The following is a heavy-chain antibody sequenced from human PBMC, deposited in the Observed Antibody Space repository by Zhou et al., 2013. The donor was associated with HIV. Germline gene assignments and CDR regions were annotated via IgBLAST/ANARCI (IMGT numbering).Heavy chain of an antibody. J-gene: IGHJ4*02. CDR2: IHSGGST. CDR1: GDSMDSHY. Sequence: QVQLQESGPGPVKPSETLSLTCTVSGDSMDSHYWSWIRQPPRKRLEWIGYIHSGGSTNYNPSLRGRVSISVDTSKNQFSLKLNYVTATDTAVYFCARDDYYGSGPYAYWGQGLLVTVSS. CDR3: ARDDYYGSGPYAY. D-gene: IGHD3-10*01. V-gene: IGHV4-59*11.